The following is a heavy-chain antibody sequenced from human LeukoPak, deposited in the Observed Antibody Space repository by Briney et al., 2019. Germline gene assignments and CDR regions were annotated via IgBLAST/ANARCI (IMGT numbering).Heavy chain of an antibody. CDR1: GGSISSYY. CDR2: IYYSGST. D-gene: IGHD6-13*01. Sequence: SETLSITCTVSGGSISSYYWSWIRQFPGKGLEWIGYIYYSGSTSYNPSLKSRVSISVDMSKNQFSLKLSSVTAADTAVYYCARQNYSSSLFDYWGQGTLVTVSS. J-gene: IGHJ4*02. CDR3: ARQNYSSSLFDY. V-gene: IGHV4-59*08.